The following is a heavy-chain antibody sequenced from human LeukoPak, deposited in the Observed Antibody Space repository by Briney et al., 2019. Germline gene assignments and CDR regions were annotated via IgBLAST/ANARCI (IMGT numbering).Heavy chain of an antibody. J-gene: IGHJ6*02. V-gene: IGHV1-69*01. CDR2: IIPIFGTA. Sequence: ASVKVSCKASGNSISNYAVSWVRQAPGQGFEWMGGIIPIFGTADYAQKFQGRVTITADQSTRTTYMALSSLKSEDTATYYCTTRACHAGGCSSSFYYYYGLHFWGQGTTVSVSS. CDR3: TTRACHAGGCSSSFYYYYGLHF. D-gene: IGHD3-16*01. CDR1: GNSISNYA.